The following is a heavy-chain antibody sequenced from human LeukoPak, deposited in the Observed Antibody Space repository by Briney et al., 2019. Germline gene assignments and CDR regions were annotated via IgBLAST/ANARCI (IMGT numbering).Heavy chain of an antibody. V-gene: IGHV3-21*01. J-gene: IGHJ4*02. CDR2: ISSSSSYI. CDR1: GFTFSSYS. D-gene: IGHD3-22*01. CDR3: ASPSDSYDTSGYYY. Sequence: GGSLRLSCAASGFTFSSYSMNWVRQAPGKGLEWVSSISSSSSYIYYADSVKGRFTISRDNAKNSLYLQMESLRVEDTAVYYCASPSDSYDTSGYYYWGQGTLVTVSS.